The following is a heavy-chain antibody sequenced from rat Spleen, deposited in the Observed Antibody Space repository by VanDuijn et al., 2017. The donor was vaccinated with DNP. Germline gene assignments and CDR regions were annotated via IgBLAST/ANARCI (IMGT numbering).Heavy chain of an antibody. D-gene: IGHD5-1*01. Sequence: EVQLVESGGGLVQSGRSLKVSCAASGFTFSDYNMAWVRQAPKKGLEWVATITYDGSRTYYRDSVKGRFTISRDKAKSTLYLQMDSLRSEDTATYYCAGQGANLPFDYWGQGVMVTVSS. V-gene: IGHV5S10*01. CDR2: ITYDGSRT. J-gene: IGHJ2*01. CDR1: GFTFSDYN. CDR3: AGQGANLPFDY.